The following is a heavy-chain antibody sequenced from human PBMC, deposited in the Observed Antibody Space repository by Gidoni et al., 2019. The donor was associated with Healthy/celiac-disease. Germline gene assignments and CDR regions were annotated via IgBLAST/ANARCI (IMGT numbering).Heavy chain of an antibody. CDR3: ARDQGDYGGYYYYYGMDV. V-gene: IGHV3-33*01. CDR2: IWYDGSNK. J-gene: IGHJ6*02. Sequence: QVQLVESGGGVVQPGRSLRLSCAASGFTFSSYGMHWVRQAPGKGLEWVVVIWYDGSNKYYADAVKGRFTISRDNSKNTLYLQMNSLRAEDTAVCYCARDQGDYGGYYYYYGMDVWGQGTTVTVSS. D-gene: IGHD4-17*01. CDR1: GFTFSSYG.